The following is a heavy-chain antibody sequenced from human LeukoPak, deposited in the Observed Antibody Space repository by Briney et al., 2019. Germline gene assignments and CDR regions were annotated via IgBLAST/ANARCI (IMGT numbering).Heavy chain of an antibody. V-gene: IGHV4-30-2*01. D-gene: IGHD2-2*01. CDR1: GGSISSGGYS. CDR3: ARDPAAGYCSSTSCYRGFDP. Sequence: SETLSLTCAVSGGSISSGGYSWSWIRQPPGKGLEWIGYIYHSGSTYYNPSLKSRVTISVDKSKNQFSLKLSSVTAADTAVYYCARDPAAGYCSSTSCYRGFDPWGQGTLVTVSS. CDR2: IYHSGST. J-gene: IGHJ5*02.